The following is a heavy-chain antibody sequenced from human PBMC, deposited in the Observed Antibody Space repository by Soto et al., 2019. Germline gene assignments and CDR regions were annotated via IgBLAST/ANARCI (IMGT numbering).Heavy chain of an antibody. Sequence: SETLSLTCDVSGGSISSGGYSWSWIRQPPGKGLEWIGYIYHSGSTYYNPSLKSRVTISVDRSKNQFSLKLSSVTAADTAVYYCARAAYCGGDCEQADAFDIWGQGTMVTVSS. CDR1: GGSISSGGYS. V-gene: IGHV4-30-2*01. D-gene: IGHD2-21*02. J-gene: IGHJ3*02. CDR3: ARAAYCGGDCEQADAFDI. CDR2: IYHSGST.